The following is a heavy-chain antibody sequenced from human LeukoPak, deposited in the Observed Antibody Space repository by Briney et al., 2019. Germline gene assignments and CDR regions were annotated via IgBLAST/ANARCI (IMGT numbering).Heavy chain of an antibody. V-gene: IGHV4-30-4*01. Sequence: SETLSLTCTVSGGSISSGDYYWSWIRQPPGKGLEWIGYIYYSGSTHYNPSLKSRVTISVDTSKNQFSLRLSSATAADTAVYYCARYYYDSSGYYYDYWGQGTLVTVSS. CDR3: ARYYYDSSGYYYDY. J-gene: IGHJ4*02. CDR2: IYYSGST. CDR1: GGSISSGDYY. D-gene: IGHD3-22*01.